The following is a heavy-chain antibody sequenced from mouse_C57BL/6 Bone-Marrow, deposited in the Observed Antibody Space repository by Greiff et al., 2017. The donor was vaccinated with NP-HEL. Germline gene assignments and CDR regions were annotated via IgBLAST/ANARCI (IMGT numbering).Heavy chain of an antibody. J-gene: IGHJ2*01. V-gene: IGHV3-8*01. CDR2: ISYSGNT. Sequence: DVHLVESGPGLAKPSQTLSLTCSVTGYSITSDYWNCIRKFPGNKLEYMGYISYSGNTYYNPSLKSRISITRDTSKNQYYLQLKSVTTEDTATYYCARSSSGYDYFDYWGQGTTLTVSS. CDR3: ARSSSGYDYFDY. CDR1: GYSITSDY. D-gene: IGHD3-2*02.